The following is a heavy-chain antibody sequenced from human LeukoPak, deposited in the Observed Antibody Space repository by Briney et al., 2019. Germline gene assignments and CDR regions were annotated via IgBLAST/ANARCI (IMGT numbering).Heavy chain of an antibody. CDR2: IYYSGST. CDR1: GGSISSYY. J-gene: IGHJ4*02. Sequence: SETLSLTCTVSGGSISSYYWSWIRQPPGKGLEWIGYIYYSGSTNYNPSLKSRVTISVDTSKNQFSLKLSSVTAADTAVYYCARDYGPRGKIAVANDYWGQGTLVTVSS. CDR3: ARDYGPRGKIAVANDY. V-gene: IGHV4-59*01. D-gene: IGHD6-19*01.